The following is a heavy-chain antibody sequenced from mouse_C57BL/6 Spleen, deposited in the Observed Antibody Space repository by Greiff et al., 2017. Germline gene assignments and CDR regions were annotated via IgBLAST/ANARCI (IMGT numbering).Heavy chain of an antibody. V-gene: IGHV1-69*01. CDR3: ARKGITGGFSYAKGY. CDR2: IDPSDSYT. D-gene: IGHD2-4*01. J-gene: IGHJ4*01. Sequence: QVQLQQPGAELVMPGASVKLSCKASGYTFTSYWMHWVKQRPGQGLEWIGEIDPSDSYTNYNQKFKGKSTMTVDKSSSTAYMHCSSLTSEDSAVYYCARKGITGGFSYAKGYWGKGTSVTVAS. CDR1: GYTFTSYW.